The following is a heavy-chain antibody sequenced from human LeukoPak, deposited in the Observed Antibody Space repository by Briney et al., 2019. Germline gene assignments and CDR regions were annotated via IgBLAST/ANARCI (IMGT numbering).Heavy chain of an antibody. CDR1: GYTFTGYY. CDR2: INPNSGGT. D-gene: IGHD3-3*01. CDR3: ARDHESGPLDY. J-gene: IGHJ4*02. V-gene: IGHV1-2*06. Sequence: ASVKVSCKASGYTFTGYYMHWVRQAPGQGLEWMGRINPNSGGTNYAQKFQGRVTMTRDTSISTAYMELSRLRSDDTAAYYCARDHESGPLDYWGQGTLVTVSS.